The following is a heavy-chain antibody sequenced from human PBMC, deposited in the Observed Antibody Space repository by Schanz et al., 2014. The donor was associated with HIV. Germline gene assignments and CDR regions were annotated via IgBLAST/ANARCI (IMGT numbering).Heavy chain of an antibody. V-gene: IGHV1-18*01. J-gene: IGHJ4*02. D-gene: IGHD3-10*01. CDR2: ISAYNGHP. Sequence: QVQLVQSGAEVKKPGSSVKVSCKASGGTFSSYAFSWVRQAPGQGLEWMGGISAYNGHPHYGQKFQGRFTMTSDTSTSTAYMELRNLRSDDTAVFYCARVGAGVTVFFDYWGQGTLVSVSS. CDR3: ARVGAGVTVFFDY. CDR1: GGTFSSYA.